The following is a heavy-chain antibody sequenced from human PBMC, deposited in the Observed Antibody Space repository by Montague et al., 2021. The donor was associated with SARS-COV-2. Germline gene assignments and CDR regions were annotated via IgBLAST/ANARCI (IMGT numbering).Heavy chain of an antibody. D-gene: IGHD5/OR15-5a*01. Sequence: SGSINYNPSLKSRATISVDTAKNQLSLNLSSVTAADTAVYYCARGSVCMGNAFDIWGQGKIVTFYS. CDR3: ARGSVCMGNAFDI. CDR2: SGSI. J-gene: IGHJ3*02. V-gene: IGHV4-59*09.